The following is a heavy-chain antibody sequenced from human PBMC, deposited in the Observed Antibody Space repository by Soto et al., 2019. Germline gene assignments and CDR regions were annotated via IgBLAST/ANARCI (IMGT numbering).Heavy chain of an antibody. CDR2: ISTYNHDT. J-gene: IGHJ4*02. D-gene: IGHD3-9*01. CDR1: GYTYPRYA. CDR3: ARAPRNLRYFDWFPYYFDY. Sequence: ASVKVSCKTSGYTYPRYAITWVRQAPGQGLEWMGWISTYNHDTRYAQKVQGRLSMATDTSTSTAYMELRDLTSDDTAVYYCARAPRNLRYFDWFPYYFDYWGQGTLVTVSS. V-gene: IGHV1-18*01.